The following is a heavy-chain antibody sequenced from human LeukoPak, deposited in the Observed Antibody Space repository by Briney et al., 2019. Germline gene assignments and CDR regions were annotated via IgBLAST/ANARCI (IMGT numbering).Heavy chain of an antibody. CDR3: ARDSAPVRTSWYFDL. V-gene: IGHV4-61*01. Sequence: SETLSLTCTVFGDSFSNSNHYCTWIRQPPGKELEWIGYVHNSGSTKYNPFLRSRVIMPLDTPKNQFSLNVRSVTAADTAMYYCARDSAPVRTSWYFDLWGRGALVTVSS. CDR1: GDSFSNSNHY. J-gene: IGHJ2*01. CDR2: VHNSGST. D-gene: IGHD1-14*01.